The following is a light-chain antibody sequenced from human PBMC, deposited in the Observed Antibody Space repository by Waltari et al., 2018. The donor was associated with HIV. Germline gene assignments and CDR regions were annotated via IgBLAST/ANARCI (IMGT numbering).Light chain of an antibody. J-gene: IGLJ3*02. V-gene: IGLV8-61*01. CDR3: LLYMASGRV. Sequence: QTVVTQEPSFSVSPGGTITLTCGLSSGSVSSPYYPSWYQPTTGQPPRTLIYYSDTRSSGVPDSFSGYIVGNKAALTITGAQSEDESDYCCLLYMASGRVFGGVTRLTVL. CDR1: SGSVSSPYY. CDR2: YSD.